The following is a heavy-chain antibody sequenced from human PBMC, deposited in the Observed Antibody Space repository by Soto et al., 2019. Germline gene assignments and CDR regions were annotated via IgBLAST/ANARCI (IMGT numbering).Heavy chain of an antibody. J-gene: IGHJ6*02. CDR1: GGSISSYY. V-gene: IGHV4-59*01. D-gene: IGHD1-26*01. CDR3: ARDRVLSGSYYGMDV. Sequence: QVQLQESGPGLVKPSETLSLTCTVSGGSISSYYWSWIRQPPGKGLEWIGYIYYSGSTNYNPSLKSRVTISVDTSKNQSSLELSSVTAADTAVYYCARDRVLSGSYYGMDVWGQGTTVTVSS. CDR2: IYYSGST.